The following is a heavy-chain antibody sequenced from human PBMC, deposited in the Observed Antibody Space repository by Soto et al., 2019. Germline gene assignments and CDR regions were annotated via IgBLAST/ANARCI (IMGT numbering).Heavy chain of an antibody. CDR1: GGIFSSYA. D-gene: IGHD5-12*01. V-gene: IGHV1-69*13. CDR2: IIPIFGPA. J-gene: IGHJ6*02. CDR3: ARGGYSGYDYNYYYYGMDV. Sequence: SVKVSCKASGGIFSSYAISWVRQAPGQGLEWMGGIIPIFGPANYARKFQGRVTITADESTSTAYMYLSSLRSEDTAAYYCARGGYSGYDYNYYYYGMDVWGQGTKVTVSS.